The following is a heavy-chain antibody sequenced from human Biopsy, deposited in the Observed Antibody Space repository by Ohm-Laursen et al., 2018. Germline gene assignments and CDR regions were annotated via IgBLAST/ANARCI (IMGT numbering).Heavy chain of an antibody. Sequence: SLRLSCAASRFTFATYGMSWVRQAPGKGLEWVSGISSTGNSTYYADSVKGRFTISRDNSKNTLYLQLNSLRVEDTALYYCAKDRRTMRVWYFDLWGRGTLVTVSS. CDR1: RFTFATYG. CDR2: ISSTGNST. CDR3: AKDRRTMRVWYFDL. J-gene: IGHJ2*01. D-gene: IGHD4/OR15-4a*01. V-gene: IGHV3-23*01.